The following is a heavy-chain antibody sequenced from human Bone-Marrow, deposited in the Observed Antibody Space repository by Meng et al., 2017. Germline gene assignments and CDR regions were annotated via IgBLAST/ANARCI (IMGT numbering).Heavy chain of an antibody. Sequence: SLKISYAASGFTFDDYAMHWVRQAPGKGLEWVSGISWNSGSIGYADSVKGRFTISRDNAKNSLYLQMNSLRAEDTALYYCAKALDYAFDYWGQGTLVTVSS. D-gene: IGHD4-17*01. J-gene: IGHJ4*02. CDR1: GFTFDDYA. CDR2: ISWNSGSI. V-gene: IGHV3-9*01. CDR3: AKALDYAFDY.